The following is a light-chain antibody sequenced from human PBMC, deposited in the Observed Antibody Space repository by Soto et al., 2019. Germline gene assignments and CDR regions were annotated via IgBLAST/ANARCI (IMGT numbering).Light chain of an antibody. CDR1: QSVSSSY. Sequence: EIVLTQSPGTLSLSPGERATLSCRASQSVSSSYLAWYQQKPGQAPRLLIYGASSRATGIPDRFSGSGSGTDFTLTISRLEPEEFAVYYCHSSTFGQGTKVEIK. CDR3: HSST. CDR2: GAS. J-gene: IGKJ1*01. V-gene: IGKV3-20*01.